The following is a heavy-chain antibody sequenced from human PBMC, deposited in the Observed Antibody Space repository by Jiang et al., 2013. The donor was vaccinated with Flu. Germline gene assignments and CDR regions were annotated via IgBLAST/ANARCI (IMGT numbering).Heavy chain of an antibody. CDR1: GDSVSSNGVA. V-gene: IGHV6-1*01. D-gene: IGHD2/OR15-2a*01. CDR3: TRGRMSAFDI. Sequence: SQTLSLTCAISGDSVSSNGVAWNWIRQSPSRGLEWLGRTYYRSKWYNDYAVSVKNRIIIDPDTSKNQFSLQLNSVTPEDTAVYYCTRGRMSAFDIWGQGTMVTVSS. CDR2: TYYRSKWYN. J-gene: IGHJ3*02.